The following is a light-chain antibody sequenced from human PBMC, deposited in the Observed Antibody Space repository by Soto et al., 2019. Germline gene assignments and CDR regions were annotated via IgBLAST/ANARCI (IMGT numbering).Light chain of an antibody. CDR2: KAS. Sequence: DIRMTHSPSTLSGSVGDRVTITCRASQTISSWLAWYQQKPGKAPKLLIYKASTLKSGVPSRFRGSGSGTEFTLTISSLQPDDFATYYCKHYNSYTEALGQGSK. CDR1: QTISSW. V-gene: IGKV1-5*03. J-gene: IGKJ1*01. CDR3: KHYNSYTEA.